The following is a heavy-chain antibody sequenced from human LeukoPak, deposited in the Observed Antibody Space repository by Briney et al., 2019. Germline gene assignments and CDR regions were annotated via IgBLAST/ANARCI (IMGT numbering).Heavy chain of an antibody. CDR3: ARVAEAGEIDY. Sequence: GGSLRLSCAASGFTVSSYYMSWVRQAPGKGLEWVSVIYSGGSTYYADSVKGRFTISRDNSKNTLYLQMNSLRAEDTAVYYCARVAEAGEIDYWGQGTLVTVSS. V-gene: IGHV3-53*01. J-gene: IGHJ4*02. D-gene: IGHD6-19*01. CDR1: GFTVSSYY. CDR2: IYSGGST.